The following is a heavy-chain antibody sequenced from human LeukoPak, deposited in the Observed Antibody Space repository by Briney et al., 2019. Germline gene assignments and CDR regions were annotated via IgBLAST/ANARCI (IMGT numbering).Heavy chain of an antibody. D-gene: IGHD3-22*01. J-gene: IGHJ6*02. V-gene: IGHV3-21*01. CDR2: ISSTSGYM. Sequence: PGGSLRLSCAASGFTFSPYTMNWVRQAPGKGLEWVSSISSTSGYMYYADSVKGRFTISRDNAENSLYLQMNSLRAEDMAVYYCARARTYDSSGPYYYYYAMDVWGQGTTVTVSS. CDR3: ARARTYDSSGPYYYYYAMDV. CDR1: GFTFSPYT.